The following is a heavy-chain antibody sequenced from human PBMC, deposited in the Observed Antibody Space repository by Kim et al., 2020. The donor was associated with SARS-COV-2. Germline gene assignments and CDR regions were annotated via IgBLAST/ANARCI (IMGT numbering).Heavy chain of an antibody. CDR3: ARALVVVAATSEYYFDY. J-gene: IGHJ4*02. Sequence: GGSLRLSCAASGFTFSDYYMSWIRQAPGKGLEWVSYISSSGSTIYYADSVKGRFTISRDNAKNSLYLQMNSLRAEDTAVYYCARALVVVAATSEYYFDYWGQGTLVTVSS. CDR1: GFTFSDYY. D-gene: IGHD2-15*01. V-gene: IGHV3-11*01. CDR2: ISSSGSTI.